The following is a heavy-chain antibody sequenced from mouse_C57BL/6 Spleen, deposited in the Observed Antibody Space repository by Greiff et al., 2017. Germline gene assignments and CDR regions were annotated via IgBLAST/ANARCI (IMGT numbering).Heavy chain of an antibody. CDR1: GFNIKDDY. J-gene: IGHJ2*01. Sequence: VQLKQSGAELVRPGASVKLSCTASGFNIKDDYMHWVKQRPEQGLEWIGWIDPENGDTEYASKFQGKATITADTSSNTAYLQLSSLTSEDTAVYYCTTRGYDYGYFDYWGQGTTLTVSS. V-gene: IGHV14-4*01. CDR3: TTRGYDYGYFDY. D-gene: IGHD2-4*01. CDR2: IDPENGDT.